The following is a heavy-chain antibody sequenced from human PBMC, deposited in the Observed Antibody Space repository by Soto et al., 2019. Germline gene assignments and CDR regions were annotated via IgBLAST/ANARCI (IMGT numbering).Heavy chain of an antibody. CDR1: GYSFTSYW. D-gene: IGHD5-12*01. CDR3: ARHIAHGDGYNSGCFHP. J-gene: IGHJ5*02. Sequence: PGESLRISCKGSGYSFTSYWIGWVRQMPGKGLEWMGIIYPGDSDTRYSPSFQGQVTISADKSISTAYLQWSSLKASDTAMYYCARHIAHGDGYNSGCFHPWGQGTLVTVPS. V-gene: IGHV5-51*01. CDR2: IYPGDSDT.